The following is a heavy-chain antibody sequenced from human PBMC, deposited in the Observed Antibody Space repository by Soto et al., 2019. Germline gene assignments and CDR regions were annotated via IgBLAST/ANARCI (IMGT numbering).Heavy chain of an antibody. Sequence: LXLXCAASGFTFSSXLMHWGRQAPGNGLVWVSRINSDGSSTSYADSVKGRFTISRDNAKNTLYLQMNSLRAEDKDVYYCARVHSSGWYAYYYYGMDVWGQGTTV. CDR2: INSDGSST. CDR3: ARVHSSGWYAYYYYGMDV. V-gene: IGHV3-74*01. D-gene: IGHD6-19*01. J-gene: IGHJ6*02. CDR1: GFTFSSXL.